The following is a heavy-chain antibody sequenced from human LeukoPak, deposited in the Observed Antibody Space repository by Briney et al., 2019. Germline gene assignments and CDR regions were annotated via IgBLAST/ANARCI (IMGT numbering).Heavy chain of an antibody. D-gene: IGHD3-10*01. CDR2: INHSGST. CDR1: GGSFSGYY. J-gene: IGHJ6*02. Sequence: SETLSFTCAVYGGSFSGYYWSWIRQPPGKGLEWIGEINHSGSTNYNPSLKSRVTISVDTSKNQFSLKLSSVTAADTAVYYCARGSPMVRGYYYYYGMDVWGQGTTVTVSS. CDR3: ARGSPMVRGYYYYYGMDV. V-gene: IGHV4-34*01.